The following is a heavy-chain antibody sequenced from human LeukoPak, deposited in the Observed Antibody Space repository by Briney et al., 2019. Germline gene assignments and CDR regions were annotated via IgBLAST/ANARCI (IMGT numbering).Heavy chain of an antibody. CDR3: ARDQRYGARDVVRFLAWSHYYYYYYMDV. Sequence: GGSLRLSCAASGFTFSSYAMHWVRQAPGKGLEWVAVISYDGSNKYYADSVKGRFTISRDNSKNTLYLQMNSLRAEDTAEYYCARDQRYGARDVVRFLAWSHYYYYYYMDVWGKGTTVTVSS. V-gene: IGHV3-30*01. CDR2: ISYDGSNK. J-gene: IGHJ6*03. CDR1: GFTFSSYA. D-gene: IGHD3-3*01.